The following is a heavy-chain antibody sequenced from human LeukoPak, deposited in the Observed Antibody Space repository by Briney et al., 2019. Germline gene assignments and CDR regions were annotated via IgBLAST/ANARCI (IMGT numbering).Heavy chain of an antibody. D-gene: IGHD2-15*01. Sequence: PGRSLRLSCAASGFTFDDYAMHWVRQAPRKGLEWVSGISWNSGSIGYADSVNGRFTISRDNAKNSLYLQMNSLRAEDTAVYYCAKQLGYCSDGSCYFPYWGQGTLVTVSS. CDR2: ISWNSGSI. CDR3: AKQLGYCSDGSCYFPY. CDR1: GFTFDDYA. J-gene: IGHJ4*02. V-gene: IGHV3-9*01.